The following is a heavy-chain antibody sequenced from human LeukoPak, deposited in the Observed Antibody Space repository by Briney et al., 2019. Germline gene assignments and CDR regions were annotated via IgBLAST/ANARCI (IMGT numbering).Heavy chain of an antibody. CDR1: GGSISTDY. CDR3: ARGRRLFMIFGGSFDP. Sequence: PSETLSLTCTVSGGSISTDYWSWIRQPPGKGLEWIGYIYNSGSTNYNPSLKSRVTISVDTSKNQFSLKLSSVTAADTAVYYCARGRRLFMIFGGSFDPWAREPWSPSPQ. V-gene: IGHV4-59*01. CDR2: IYNSGST. D-gene: IGHD3/OR15-3a*01. J-gene: IGHJ5*02.